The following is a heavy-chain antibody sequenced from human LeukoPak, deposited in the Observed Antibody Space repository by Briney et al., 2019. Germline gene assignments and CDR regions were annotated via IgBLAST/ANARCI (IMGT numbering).Heavy chain of an antibody. CDR3: AKDRDYDSSGYYYYFDC. Sequence: GGSLRLSCAASGFTFSSYGMSWVRQAPGKGLEWVSAISGSGGSTYYADSVKGRFTISRDNSKNTLYLQMNSLRAEDTAVYYCAKDRDYDSSGYYYYFDCWGQGTLVTVSS. J-gene: IGHJ4*02. V-gene: IGHV3-23*01. CDR2: ISGSGGST. CDR1: GFTFSSYG. D-gene: IGHD3-22*01.